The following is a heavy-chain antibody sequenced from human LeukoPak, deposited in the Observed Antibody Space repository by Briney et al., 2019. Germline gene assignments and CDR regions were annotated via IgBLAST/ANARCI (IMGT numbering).Heavy chain of an antibody. D-gene: IGHD6-13*01. V-gene: IGHV1-24*01. CDR2: FDPEDGET. CDR1: GYTLTELS. J-gene: IGHJ4*02. Sequence: ASVKVSCKVSGYTLTELSMHWVRQAPGKGLEWMGGFDPEDGETIYAQKFQGRVTMTEDTSTDTAYMELSSLRSEDTAVYYCAKDRRPNSHSSSWLDYWGQGTLITVSS. CDR3: AKDRRPNSHSSSWLDY.